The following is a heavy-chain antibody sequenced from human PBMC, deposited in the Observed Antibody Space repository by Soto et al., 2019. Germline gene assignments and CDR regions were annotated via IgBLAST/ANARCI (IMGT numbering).Heavy chain of an antibody. J-gene: IGHJ6*02. CDR1: GFTFSSYG. CDR2: ISYDGSNK. Sequence: GGSLRLSCAASGFTFSSYGMHWVRPAPGKGLEWVAVISYDGSNKYYADSVKGRFTISRDNSKNTLYLQMNSLRAEDTAVYYCAKEPKITRYYYYGMDVWGQGTPVTVSS. CDR3: AKEPKITRYYYYGMDV. V-gene: IGHV3-30*18. D-gene: IGHD3-10*01.